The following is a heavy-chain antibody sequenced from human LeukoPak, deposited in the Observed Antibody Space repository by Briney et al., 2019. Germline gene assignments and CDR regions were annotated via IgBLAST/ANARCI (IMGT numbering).Heavy chain of an antibody. J-gene: IGHJ6*03. V-gene: IGHV4-30-4*08. CDR1: GGSISSGDYY. D-gene: IGHD2-2*01. CDR3: ARVGGRDIVVVPAAADYYMDV. Sequence: SETLSLTCTVSGGSISSGDYYWSWIRQPPGKGLEWIGYIYYSGSTYYDPSLKSRVTISVDTSKNQFSLKLSSVTAADTAVYYCARVGGRDIVVVPAAADYYMDVWGKGTTVTVSS. CDR2: IYYSGST.